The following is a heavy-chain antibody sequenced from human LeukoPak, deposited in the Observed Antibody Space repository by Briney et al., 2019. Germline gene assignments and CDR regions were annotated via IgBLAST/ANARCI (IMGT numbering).Heavy chain of an antibody. CDR1: GLTVRDNF. CDR2: VYNSGKT. D-gene: IGHD3-10*01. Sequence: GGSLRLSCSVSGLTVRDNFFDWVRQAPGKGLEWVSIVYNSGKTFYGDSVTGRFTISRDRSKNTLYLQMNRLRVEDTAVYYCVGGDFDYWGQGALVTVSS. V-gene: IGHV3-66*01. J-gene: IGHJ4*02. CDR3: VGGDFDY.